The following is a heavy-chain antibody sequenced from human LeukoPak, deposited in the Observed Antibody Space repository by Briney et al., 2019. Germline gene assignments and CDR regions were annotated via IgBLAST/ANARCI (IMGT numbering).Heavy chain of an antibody. D-gene: IGHD3-22*01. Sequence: GGSLRLSCAASGFTLSSYWMLWVRQVPGKELVWVSRINNDGSATSYADSVMGRFTISRENAKNSLYLQMNSLRAEDTALYYCARGKYDSSGYYYREVWYFDYWGQGTLVTVSS. CDR2: INNDGSAT. CDR3: ARGKYDSSGYYYREVWYFDY. V-gene: IGHV3-74*01. CDR1: GFTLSSYW. J-gene: IGHJ4*02.